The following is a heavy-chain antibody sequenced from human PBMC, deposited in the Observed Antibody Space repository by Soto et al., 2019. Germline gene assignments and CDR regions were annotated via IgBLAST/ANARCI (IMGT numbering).Heavy chain of an antibody. CDR3: ARSVFP. J-gene: IGHJ5*02. V-gene: IGHV4-30-4*01. CDR2: IYYSGST. CDR1: GDSISSGDYY. Sequence: PSETLSLTCTVSGDSISSGDYYWSWIRQPPGKGLEWIGLIYYSGSTHYNPSLKSRLIISVNTSKNQFSLKLTSATAADTAVYYCARSVFPWGQGTLVTVSS.